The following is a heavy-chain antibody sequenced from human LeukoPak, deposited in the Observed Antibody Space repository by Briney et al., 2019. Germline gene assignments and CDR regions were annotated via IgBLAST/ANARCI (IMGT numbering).Heavy chain of an antibody. CDR3: ARRNYYFDY. Sequence: SETLSLTCTVSGGSISGCDCYRGWIRQPPGKGLEWIASIYYSGSTYYNPSLKSRVTISVDTSKNQFSLKLNSVTAADTAVYYCARRNYYFDYWGQGTLVTVSS. V-gene: IGHV4-39*01. CDR1: GGSISGCDCY. CDR2: IYYSGST. J-gene: IGHJ4*02.